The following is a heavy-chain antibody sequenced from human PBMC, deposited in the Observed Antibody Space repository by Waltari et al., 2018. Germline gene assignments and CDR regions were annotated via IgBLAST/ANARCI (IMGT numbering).Heavy chain of an antibody. Sequence: QLQLQESGSGLVKPSQTLSLTCAVSGGSISSGGYSWSWIRQPPGKGLEWIGYIYHSGSTYYNPSLKRRVTISVDRSKNQFSLKLSSVTAADTAVYYCARALGYCSGGSCRRPFDPWGQGTLVTVSS. CDR1: GGSISSGGYS. J-gene: IGHJ5*02. CDR3: ARALGYCSGGSCRRPFDP. CDR2: IYHSGST. D-gene: IGHD2-15*01. V-gene: IGHV4-30-2*01.